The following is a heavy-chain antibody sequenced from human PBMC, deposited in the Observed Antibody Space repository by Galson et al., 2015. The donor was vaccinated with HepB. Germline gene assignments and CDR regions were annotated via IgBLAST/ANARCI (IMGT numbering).Heavy chain of an antibody. CDR3: VRVGRLVRDWLDGMDV. V-gene: IGHV3-7*03. CDR2: IKQDGSGE. D-gene: IGHD3-9*01. Sequence: SLRLSCAGSGITFSNYWMSWVRQAPGKGLEWVANIKQDGSGEYYVDTVRGRFTISGDNAKNSLYLQMNSLRAEDTAVYYCVRVGRLVRDWLDGMDVWGQGTTVTVSS. CDR1: GITFSNYW. J-gene: IGHJ6*02.